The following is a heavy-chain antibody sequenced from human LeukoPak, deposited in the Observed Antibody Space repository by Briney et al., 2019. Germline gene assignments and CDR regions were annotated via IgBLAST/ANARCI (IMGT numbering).Heavy chain of an antibody. Sequence: GRSLRLSCAASGFTFSSYGMHWVRQAPGKGLEWVAVISYDGSNKYYADSVKDRFTISRDNSKNTLYLQMNSLRAEDTAVYYCAKWAAAAGKNYFDYWGQGTLVTVSS. CDR2: ISYDGSNK. CDR3: AKWAAAAGKNYFDY. V-gene: IGHV3-30*18. D-gene: IGHD6-13*01. CDR1: GFTFSSYG. J-gene: IGHJ4*02.